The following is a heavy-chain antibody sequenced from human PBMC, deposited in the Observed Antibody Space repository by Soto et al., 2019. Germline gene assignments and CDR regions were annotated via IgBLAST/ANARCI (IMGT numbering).Heavy chain of an antibody. CDR1: GDSITYGDYY. CDR3: ARDYGDYGDSFDV. D-gene: IGHD4-17*01. Sequence: SETLSLTCTVSGDSITYGDYYWSWIRQPPGKGLEWIGYFYYSGATYYNPSLKSRVTISVDTSKNQFSLMLDSVTAADTAIYYCARDYGDYGDSFDVWGQGTMVTVSS. V-gene: IGHV4-30-4*01. J-gene: IGHJ3*01. CDR2: FYYSGAT.